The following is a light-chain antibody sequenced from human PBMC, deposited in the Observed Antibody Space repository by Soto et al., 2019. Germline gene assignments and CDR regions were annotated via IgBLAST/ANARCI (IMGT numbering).Light chain of an antibody. Sequence: QLVLTQSPSASASLGASVKLTCTLSSGHSSYAIAWHQQQPEKGPRFLMKLNSDGSHTKGDGIPDRFSGSSSGAERYLTISSRQSEDEADYYGQTWGTGTYWVCGVGTKLHVL. CDR1: SGHSSYA. V-gene: IGLV4-69*01. CDR2: LNSDGSH. CDR3: QTWGTGTYWV. J-gene: IGLJ3*02.